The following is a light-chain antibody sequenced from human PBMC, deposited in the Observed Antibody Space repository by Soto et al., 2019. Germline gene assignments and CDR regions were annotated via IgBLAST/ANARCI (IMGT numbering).Light chain of an antibody. CDR1: QSVNSW. V-gene: IGKV1-5*03. CDR3: QQYSRNPLT. Sequence: DIQMTQSPSTLSASLGDRVTITCRASQSVNSWLAWYQQKLGEVPKLLIYKASNLESGVPSRFSGSGSGTEFTLTISSLQPDDFVTYYCQQYSRNPLTFGGGTKVEI. CDR2: KAS. J-gene: IGKJ4*01.